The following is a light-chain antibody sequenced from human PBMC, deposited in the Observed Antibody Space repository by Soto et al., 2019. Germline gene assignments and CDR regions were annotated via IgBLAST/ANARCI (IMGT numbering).Light chain of an antibody. Sequence: DIQLTQSPSFLSASVGDRVTITCRASQDINTYLAWYQQKPGKAPKLLIFAASTLQNGVPSRFSGSGSGTESNVTITSLQPEDVATYYCQQRKSYPITFGQGTRLEIK. V-gene: IGKV1-9*01. CDR3: QQRKSYPIT. CDR1: QDINTY. CDR2: AAS. J-gene: IGKJ5*01.